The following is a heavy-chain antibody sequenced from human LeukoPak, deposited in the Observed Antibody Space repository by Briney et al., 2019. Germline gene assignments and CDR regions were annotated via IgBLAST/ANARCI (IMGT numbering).Heavy chain of an antibody. CDR2: ISGSGGST. D-gene: IGHD2-2*01. J-gene: IGHJ3*02. CDR1: GFTFSSYA. CDR3: AKDRKYQLLRDAFDI. V-gene: IGHV3-23*01. Sequence: PGGSLRLSCAASGFTFSSYAMSWVRQAPGKGLEWVSAISGSGGSTYYADSVKGRFAISRDNSKNTLYLQMNSLRAEDTAVYYCAKDRKYQLLRDAFDIWGQGTMVTVSS.